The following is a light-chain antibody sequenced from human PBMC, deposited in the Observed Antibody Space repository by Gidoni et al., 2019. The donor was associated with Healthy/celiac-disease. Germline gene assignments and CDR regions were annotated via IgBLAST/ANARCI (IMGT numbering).Light chain of an antibody. CDR2: AAS. J-gene: IGKJ5*01. CDR1: QSISSY. CDR3: QQSYSTPPIP. Sequence: IQMTPSPSYLSASVGDRVTITCRASQSISSYLNWYQQKPGKAPKLLIYAASSLQSGVPSRFSGSGSGTDFTLTISSLQPEDFATYYCQQSYSTPPIPFGQGTRLEIK. V-gene: IGKV1-39*01.